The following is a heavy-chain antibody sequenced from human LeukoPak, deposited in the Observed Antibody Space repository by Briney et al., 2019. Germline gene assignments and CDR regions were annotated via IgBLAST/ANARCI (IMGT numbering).Heavy chain of an antibody. Sequence: GGSLRLSCAASGFTFSSYGMHWVRQAPGGGVEWVAFIRYDGSNKYYADSVKGGFTISRDNSKNTLYLQMNSLRAEDTAVYYCAKGLLWFGESLNDAFDIWGQGTMVTVSS. CDR3: AKGLLWFGESLNDAFDI. V-gene: IGHV3-30*02. CDR2: IRYDGSNK. CDR1: GFTFSSYG. J-gene: IGHJ3*02. D-gene: IGHD3-10*01.